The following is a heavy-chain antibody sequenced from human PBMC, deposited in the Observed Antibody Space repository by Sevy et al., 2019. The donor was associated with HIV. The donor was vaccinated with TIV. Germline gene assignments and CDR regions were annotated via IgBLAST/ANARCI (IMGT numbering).Heavy chain of an antibody. Sequence: GGSLRLSCVASGFTFSDDYMSWIHQAPGKGLEWVSYITSSGNYRNYVDSVKGRFTISRDNDKNALYLQMNSLRVEDTAVYYCARDRRHYDSTTNLSGAWGQGTLVTVSS. V-gene: IGHV3-11*06. J-gene: IGHJ5*02. CDR1: GFTFSDDY. CDR3: ARDRRHYDSTTNLSGA. CDR2: ITSSGNYR. D-gene: IGHD3-22*01.